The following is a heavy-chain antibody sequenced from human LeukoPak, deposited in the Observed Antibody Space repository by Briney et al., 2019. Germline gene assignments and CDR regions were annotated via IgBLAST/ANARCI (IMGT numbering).Heavy chain of an antibody. Sequence: GRSLSLSCAVSGFAFSDYYMSWIRQAPGKGLEWVLYISDSSYTNYADSVKGRFTISRDNAKNSLYLHMNSLRAEDTAVYYCARDRGTSNHNAFDIWGQGTMVTVSS. CDR2: ISDSSYT. CDR3: ARDRGTSNHNAFDI. V-gene: IGHV3-11*06. J-gene: IGHJ3*02. CDR1: GFAFSDYY. D-gene: IGHD2-2*01.